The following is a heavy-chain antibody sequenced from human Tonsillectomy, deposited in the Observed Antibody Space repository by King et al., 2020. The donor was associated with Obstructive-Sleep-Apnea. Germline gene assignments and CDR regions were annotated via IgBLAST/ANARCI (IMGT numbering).Heavy chain of an antibody. D-gene: IGHD6-6*01. J-gene: IGHJ5*02. Sequence: VQLQESGPGLVKPSDTLSLTCAVSGYSIISSNWWGWIRQPPGKGLEWIGYIYYSGGTYYHPSLKSRVTMSVDPSKNQFSLRLISVTAVDTAVHYCARSPQKSSEGWFDPWGQGTLVTVSS. CDR2: IYYSGGT. CDR3: ARSPQKSSEGWFDP. V-gene: IGHV4-28*01. CDR1: GYSIISSNW.